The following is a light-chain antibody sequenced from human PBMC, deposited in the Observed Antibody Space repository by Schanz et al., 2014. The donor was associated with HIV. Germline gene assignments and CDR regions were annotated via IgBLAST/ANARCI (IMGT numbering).Light chain of an antibody. CDR3: QQYSSYSPT. J-gene: IGKJ1*01. V-gene: IGKV1-5*03. Sequence: DIQMTQPPSTLSASVGDKVVISCRASQSISTWSAWYQQKPGKAPRLLIYEASTLESGVPSRFSGSGSGTEFTLTINSLQPEDFATYYCQQYSSYSPTFGQGTKVEV. CDR1: QSISTW. CDR2: EAS.